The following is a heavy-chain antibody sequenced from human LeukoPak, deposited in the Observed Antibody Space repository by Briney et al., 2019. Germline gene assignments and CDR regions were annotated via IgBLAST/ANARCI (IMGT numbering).Heavy chain of an antibody. D-gene: IGHD6-6*01. Sequence: SETLSLTCTVSGGSISSYYWSWIRQPPGKGLEWIGYIYYSGSTNYNPSLKSRVTISVDTSKNQFSLKLSSVTAADTAVYYCARGAYSSSSFGYWGQGTLVTVSS. V-gene: IGHV4-59*01. CDR2: IYYSGST. J-gene: IGHJ4*02. CDR3: ARGAYSSSSFGY. CDR1: GGSISSYY.